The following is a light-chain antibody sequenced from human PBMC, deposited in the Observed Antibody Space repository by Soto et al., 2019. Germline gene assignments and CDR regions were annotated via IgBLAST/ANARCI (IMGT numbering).Light chain of an antibody. J-gene: IGKJ1*01. Sequence: DIQMTQSPSSLSASVGDRVTITCRATQTISNSLNWYQQRPGKAPNLLIYGTSTLQGEVPSRFSGSGSGTDFTLTISSLQPEDSATYFCQESHTFLWGTFGQGTKV. CDR1: QTISNS. V-gene: IGKV1-39*01. CDR2: GTS. CDR3: QESHTFLWGT.